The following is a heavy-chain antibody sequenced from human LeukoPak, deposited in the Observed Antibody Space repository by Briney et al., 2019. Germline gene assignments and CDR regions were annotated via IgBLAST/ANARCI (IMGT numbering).Heavy chain of an antibody. V-gene: IGHV1-46*01. Sequence: ASVKVSCKAFGYTFTSNYMHWVRQAPGQGPEWMGVISPSGGSTTYAQKFQGRVTLTRDMSTSTAYMELRSLRSDDTAVYYCARYGWRTVTTGRVSFDPWGQGTLVTVSS. CDR2: ISPSGGST. D-gene: IGHD4-17*01. J-gene: IGHJ5*02. CDR1: GYTFTSNY. CDR3: ARYGWRTVTTGRVSFDP.